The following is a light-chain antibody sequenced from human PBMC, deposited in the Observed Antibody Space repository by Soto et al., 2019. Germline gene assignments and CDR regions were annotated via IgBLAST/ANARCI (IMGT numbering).Light chain of an antibody. CDR3: SSYTRRSTLV. CDR2: DVS. Sequence: QSVLTQPASVSGSPGQSITISCTGTRSDVGGYNYVSWYQQHPGKAPKLMIFDVSTRPSGVSDRFSGSKSGNTASLTISGLQAEDEADYYCSSYTRRSTLVFGGGTKVTVL. V-gene: IGLV2-14*01. CDR1: RSDVGGYNY. J-gene: IGLJ2*01.